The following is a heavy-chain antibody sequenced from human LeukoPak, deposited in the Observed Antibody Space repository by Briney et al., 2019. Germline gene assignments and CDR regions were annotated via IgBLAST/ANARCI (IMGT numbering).Heavy chain of an antibody. D-gene: IGHD5-12*01. CDR3: ARLIGRGYGGNAFDI. V-gene: IGHV5-51*01. J-gene: IGHJ3*02. CDR1: GYSFTSYW. CDR2: IYPGDSDT. Sequence: GESLKISCKGSGYSFTSYWCGWLRQMPGKGLEWMGIIYPGDSDTRYSPSFQGQDTNSADKSISTAYLQWSSMKASDTGMYYCARLIGRGYGGNAFDIWGQGTMGIVSS.